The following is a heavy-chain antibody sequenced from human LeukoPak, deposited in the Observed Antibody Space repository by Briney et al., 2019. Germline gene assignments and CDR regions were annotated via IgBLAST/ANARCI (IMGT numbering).Heavy chain of an antibody. CDR3: ARATLNYDILTGYYNVLDY. CDR2: IIPIFGTA. V-gene: IGHV1-69*13. D-gene: IGHD3-9*01. J-gene: IGHJ4*02. CDR1: GGTFSSYA. Sequence: SVKVSCKASGGTFSSYAISWVRQAPGQGLEWMGGIIPIFGTANYAQKFQGRVTITADESTSTAYMELSSLRSEDTAVYYCARATLNYDILTGYYNVLDYWGQGTLVTVSS.